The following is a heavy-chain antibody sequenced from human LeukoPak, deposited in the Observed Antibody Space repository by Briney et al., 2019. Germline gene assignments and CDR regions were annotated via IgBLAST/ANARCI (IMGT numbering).Heavy chain of an antibody. CDR3: AKVRYDSSGYQSPYFDY. CDR1: GFTFSGYA. J-gene: IGHJ4*02. CDR2: ISGSGGST. V-gene: IGHV3-23*01. Sequence: PGGSLRLSCAASGFTFSGYALSWVRQAPGKGLEWVSTISGSGGSTYYADSVKGRFTISRDNSKNTLYLQMNSLRAEDTAVYYCAKVRYDSSGYQSPYFDYWGQGILVTVSS. D-gene: IGHD3-22*01.